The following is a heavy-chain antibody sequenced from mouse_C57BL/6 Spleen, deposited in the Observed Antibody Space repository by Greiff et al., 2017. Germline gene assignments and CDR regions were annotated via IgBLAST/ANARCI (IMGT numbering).Heavy chain of an antibody. Sequence: QVQLKQPGAELVKPGASVKVSCKASGYTFTSYWMHWVKQRPGQGLEWIGRIHPSDSDTNYNQKFKGKATLTVDKSASTAYMQLSSLTSEDSAVYYCALSNYEDYAMDYWGQGTSVTVSS. J-gene: IGHJ4*01. CDR1: GYTFTSYW. V-gene: IGHV1-74*01. CDR2: IHPSDSDT. CDR3: ALSNYEDYAMDY. D-gene: IGHD2-5*01.